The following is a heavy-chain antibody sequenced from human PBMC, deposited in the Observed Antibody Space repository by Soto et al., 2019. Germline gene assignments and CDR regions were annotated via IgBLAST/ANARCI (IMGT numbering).Heavy chain of an antibody. CDR2: IYYSGST. V-gene: IGHV4-31*03. Sequence: QVQLQESGPGLVKPSQTLSLTCTVSGGSISSGGYYWSWIRQHPGKGLEWIGYIYYSGSTYYNPSLKSRVTISVDTSKNQVSLRLSSVTAADTAVYYCARVEEDDSSGYSFDYWGQGTLVTVSS. J-gene: IGHJ4*02. D-gene: IGHD3-22*01. CDR3: ARVEEDDSSGYSFDY. CDR1: GGSISSGGYY.